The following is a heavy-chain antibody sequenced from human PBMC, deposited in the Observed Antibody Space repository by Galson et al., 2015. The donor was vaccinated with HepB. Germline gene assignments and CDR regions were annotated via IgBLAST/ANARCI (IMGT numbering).Heavy chain of an antibody. Sequence: TLSLTCTVPGGSMNDYYWTWIRQPPGKGLEWIGHVYYTGSTQYNPSLKSRVTISVDTSKNQFSLKLTSLTVADTAVYFCARVVGQWLIHDAFDLWGQGTLVTVSS. CDR2: VYYTGST. V-gene: IGHV4-59*01. CDR1: GGSMNDYY. J-gene: IGHJ3*01. CDR3: ARVVGQWLIHDAFDL. D-gene: IGHD6-19*01.